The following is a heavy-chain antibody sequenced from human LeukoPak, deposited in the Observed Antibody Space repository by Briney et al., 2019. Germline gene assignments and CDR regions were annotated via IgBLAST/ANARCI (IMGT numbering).Heavy chain of an antibody. Sequence: PSETLSLTCTVSGDSISSYYWSWIRQPPGKGLEWIGYIYYTGSTKYNPSLKSGVTISLDTSKKQFSLKLTSVTAADTAVYSCARTRRGYTYGFRSRELLKAFDIWGQGTVVTVSS. D-gene: IGHD5-18*01. CDR1: GDSISSYY. J-gene: IGHJ3*02. V-gene: IGHV4-59*01. CDR3: ARTRRGYTYGFRSRELLKAFDI. CDR2: IYYTGST.